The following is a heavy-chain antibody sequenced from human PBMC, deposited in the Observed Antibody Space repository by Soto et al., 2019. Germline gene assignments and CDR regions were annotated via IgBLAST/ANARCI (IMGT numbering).Heavy chain of an antibody. CDR3: VSPEGYYDSSGYTLDF. V-gene: IGHV4-39*01. CDR2: MFYSGNT. Sequence: PSETLSLTCTVSGDSIRSSTYYWGWIRHPPGKGLEWIGSMFYSGNTYYNPSLKSRVTLSIDTSKNQFSLKLNSVTAADTAVYYCVSPEGYYDSSGYTLDFWGQGTLVTVSS. D-gene: IGHD3-22*01. CDR1: GDSIRSSTYY. J-gene: IGHJ4*02.